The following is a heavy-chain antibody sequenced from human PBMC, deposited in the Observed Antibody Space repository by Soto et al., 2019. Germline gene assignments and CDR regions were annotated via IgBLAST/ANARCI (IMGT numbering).Heavy chain of an antibody. V-gene: IGHV3-48*03. Sequence: EVQLVESGGGLVQAGGSLRLFCAVSGFTFSSYEMNWVRQAPGKGLECVSYIGTSGKTIYYADSVRSRFTISRDNAKNSPYLQMNSLRAEDTAVYFCARDPAIYSGKFDYGLDVWGRGTTVTVS. J-gene: IGHJ6*02. CDR1: GFTFSSYE. CDR2: IGTSGKTI. CDR3: ARDPAIYSGKFDYGLDV. D-gene: IGHD4-4*01.